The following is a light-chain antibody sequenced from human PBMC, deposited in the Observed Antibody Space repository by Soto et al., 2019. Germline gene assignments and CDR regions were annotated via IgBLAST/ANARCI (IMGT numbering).Light chain of an antibody. CDR2: KVS. Sequence: DIQMTQSPSTLSASVGDRVTITCRASQTIDNWLAWYQQIPGKAPNLLIYKVSSLDSGVPSRFSGSGSGTEFTLTITSLQPEDFATYYCQQYKAYPYTFAQGTKPQIQ. CDR3: QQYKAYPYT. J-gene: IGKJ2*01. CDR1: QTIDNW. V-gene: IGKV1-5*03.